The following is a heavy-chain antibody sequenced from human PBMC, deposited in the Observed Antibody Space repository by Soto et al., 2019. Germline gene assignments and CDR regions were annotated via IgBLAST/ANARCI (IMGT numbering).Heavy chain of an antibody. Sequence: EVQLVESGGGLVQPGGSLRLSCAASGFTFSNDWMHWVRQAAGKGLVWVSRINMDGSSTNYADSVKGRFTISRDNAKNTLDLPMKSLRVDDRAIYFCARGPRGVYGNDYWGQGALVTVSS. V-gene: IGHV3-74*01. D-gene: IGHD2-8*02. CDR3: ARGPRGVYGNDY. CDR1: GFTFSNDW. CDR2: INMDGSST. J-gene: IGHJ4*02.